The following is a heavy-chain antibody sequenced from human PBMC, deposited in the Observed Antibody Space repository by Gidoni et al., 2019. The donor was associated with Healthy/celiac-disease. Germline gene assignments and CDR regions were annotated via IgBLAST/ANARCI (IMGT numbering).Heavy chain of an antibody. CDR1: GGTFSSYT. V-gene: IGHV1-69*02. D-gene: IGHD5-12*01. Sequence: QVQLELSWAEVKNPGFSAKVSCKASGGTFSSYTISWVRQAPGQGLEWMGRIIPILGIANYAQKFQGRVTITADKSTSTAYMELSSLRSEDTAVYYCARVGRWLQEGYWGQGTLVTVSS. CDR3: ARVGRWLQEGY. J-gene: IGHJ4*02. CDR2: IIPILGIA.